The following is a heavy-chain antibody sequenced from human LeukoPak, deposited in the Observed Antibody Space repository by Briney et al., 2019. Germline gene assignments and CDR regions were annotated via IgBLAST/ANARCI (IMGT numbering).Heavy chain of an antibody. Sequence: GGSLRLSCAASGFTYSSYWMSRVRQAPGKGLEWVANIKEDGSEKYYVDSVKGRFTISRDNAKNSLYLQMNSLRAEDTAVYYCASGTIEWHSSGWFDYWGQGTLVTVSS. CDR1: GFTYSSYW. D-gene: IGHD6-19*01. V-gene: IGHV3-7*01. CDR2: IKEDGSEK. CDR3: ASGTIEWHSSGWFDY. J-gene: IGHJ4*02.